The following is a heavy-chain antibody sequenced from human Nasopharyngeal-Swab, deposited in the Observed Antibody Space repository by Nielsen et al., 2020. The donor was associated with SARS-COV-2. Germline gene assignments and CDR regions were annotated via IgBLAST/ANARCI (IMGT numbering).Heavy chain of an antibody. CDR2: INDYGDRI. CDR1: GFSFSSNA. J-gene: IGHJ3*02. CDR3: VKDLPRSYSFEI. V-gene: IGHV3-64D*08. Sequence: GESLKISCSASGFSFSSNAMHWVRQAPGKGLESVSTINDYGDRINYADSVAGRFTISRDIPRNTLYLQMSSLRTEDTALYYCVKDLPRSYSFEIWGQGIMVTVSS. D-gene: IGHD1-26*01.